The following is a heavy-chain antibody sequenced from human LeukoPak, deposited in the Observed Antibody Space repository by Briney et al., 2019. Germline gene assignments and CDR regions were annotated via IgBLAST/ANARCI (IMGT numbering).Heavy chain of an antibody. V-gene: IGHV3-23*01. CDR1: GFTFSDYY. D-gene: IGHD1-26*01. CDR2: ISGSGGST. CDR3: AKDRWDWFDP. Sequence: GGSLRLSCAASGFTFSDYYMSWVRQAPGKGLEWVSAISGSGGSTYYADSVKGRFTISRDNSKNTLYLQMNSLRAEDTAVYYCAKDRWDWFDPWGQGTLVTVSS. J-gene: IGHJ5*02.